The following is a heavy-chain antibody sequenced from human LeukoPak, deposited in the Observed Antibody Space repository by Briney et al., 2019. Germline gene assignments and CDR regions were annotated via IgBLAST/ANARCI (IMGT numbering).Heavy chain of an antibody. CDR2: ISYDGSNK. Sequence: PGGSLRLSCAASGFTFSSYGMHWVCQAPGKGLEWVAVISYDGSNKYYVDSVKGRFTISRDNSKSTLYLQMNSLRGEDTAVYYCAKDYSSLNYYHGMDVWGQGTTVTVSS. CDR3: AKDYSSLNYYHGMDV. V-gene: IGHV3-30*18. CDR1: GFTFSSYG. D-gene: IGHD4-11*01. J-gene: IGHJ6*02.